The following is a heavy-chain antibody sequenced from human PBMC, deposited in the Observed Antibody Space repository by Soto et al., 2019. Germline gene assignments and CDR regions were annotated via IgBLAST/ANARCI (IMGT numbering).Heavy chain of an antibody. CDR2: IKSDGSGT. CDR1: GFTFSSYW. Sequence: EVQLVESGGGLVQPGESLTLSCAASGFTFSSYWMHWVRQAPGKGLVWVSRIKSDGSGTYYADSVKGRLTISRDNAKNTLYLQMNSLRVEDTAVDCCERGDGDGYDGNGYLGRRWGQGTLVTVSS. CDR3: ERGDGDGYDGNGYLGRR. D-gene: IGHD2-21*01. V-gene: IGHV3-74*01. J-gene: IGHJ4*02.